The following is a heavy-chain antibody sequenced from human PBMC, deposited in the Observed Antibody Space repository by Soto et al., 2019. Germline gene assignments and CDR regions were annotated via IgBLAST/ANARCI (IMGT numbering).Heavy chain of an antibody. D-gene: IGHD1-26*01. CDR1: GASIITDDYY. Sequence: SETLSLTCTVSGASIITDDYYWSWIRQPPGEGLEWIGYMTYSGSTYYNPSLKSRVTTSLDRSKNQISLQLSSVTAADTAIYYCARVGTLLGIVTNNWFDPWRQGTLVTVSS. CDR2: MTYSGST. CDR3: ARVGTLLGIVTNNWFDP. J-gene: IGHJ5*02. V-gene: IGHV4-30-4*01.